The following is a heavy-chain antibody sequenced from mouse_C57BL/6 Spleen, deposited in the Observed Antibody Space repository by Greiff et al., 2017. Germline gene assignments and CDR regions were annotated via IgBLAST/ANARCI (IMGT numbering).Heavy chain of an antibody. Sequence: QVQLQQSGAELVRPGTSVKLSCKASGYTFTNYWIGWAKQRPGHGLEWIGDIYPGGGYTNYNEKFKGKATLTADKSSCTAFMQCSSLTSDDSAIYCGTRRSSIKPYWYFDVWGTGTTVTVSS. CDR1: GYTFTNYW. J-gene: IGHJ1*03. CDR2: IYPGGGYT. V-gene: IGHV1-63*01. CDR3: TRRSSIKPYWYFDV. D-gene: IGHD1-3*01.